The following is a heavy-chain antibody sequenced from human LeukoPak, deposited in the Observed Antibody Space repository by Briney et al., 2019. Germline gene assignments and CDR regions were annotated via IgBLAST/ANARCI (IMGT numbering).Heavy chain of an antibody. D-gene: IGHD3-3*01. V-gene: IGHV1-2*02. CDR3: ARGFTIHYYYYMDV. J-gene: IGHJ6*03. Sequence: ASVKVSCKASGYTFTGYYMHWVRQAPGQGLEWMGWINPNSGGTNYAQKFQGRVTMTRDTSISTAYMELGRLRSDDTAVYYCARGFTIHYYYYMDVWGKGTTVTVSS. CDR2: INPNSGGT. CDR1: GYTFTGYY.